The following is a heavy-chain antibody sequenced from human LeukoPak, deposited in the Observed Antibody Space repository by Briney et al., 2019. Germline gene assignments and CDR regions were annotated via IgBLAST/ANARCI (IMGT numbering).Heavy chain of an antibody. CDR1: GGSFSGYY. CDR2: INHSGST. CDR3: ASGSYTWFDY. J-gene: IGHJ4*02. V-gene: IGHV4-34*01. Sequence: SETLSLTCAVYGGSFSGYYWSWIRQPPGEGLEWIGEINHSGSTNYNPSLKSRVTISVDTSKNQFSLKLSSVTAADTAVYYCASGSYTWFDYWGQGTLVTVSS. D-gene: IGHD2-2*02.